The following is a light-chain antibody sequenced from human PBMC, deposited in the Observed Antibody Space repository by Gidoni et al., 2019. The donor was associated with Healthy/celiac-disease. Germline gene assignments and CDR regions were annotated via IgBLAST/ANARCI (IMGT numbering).Light chain of an antibody. J-gene: IGKJ5*01. CDR2: DAS. Sequence: EIVLTQSPATLSLSPGERATLSCGPSQSVSSSYLAWYQQKPGLAPRLLIYDASSRATGIPDRFSGSGSGTDFTLTISRLEPEDFAVYYCQQYGSSQITFGQGTRLEIK. V-gene: IGKV3D-20*01. CDR1: QSVSSSY. CDR3: QQYGSSQIT.